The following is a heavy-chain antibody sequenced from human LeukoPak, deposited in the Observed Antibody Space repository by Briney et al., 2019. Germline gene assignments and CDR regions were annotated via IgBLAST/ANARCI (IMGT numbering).Heavy chain of an antibody. J-gene: IGHJ5*02. CDR3: ARGVYTQQLGP. V-gene: IGHV1-18*01. Sequence: GASVKVSCKASGYTFTSYGISWVRQAPGQGLEWMGWISAYNGNPNYAQKLQGRVTMTRDMSTSTAYMELSSLRSEDTAVYYCARGVYTQQLGPWGQGTLVTVSS. CDR2: ISAYNGNP. CDR1: GYTFTSYG. D-gene: IGHD6-13*01.